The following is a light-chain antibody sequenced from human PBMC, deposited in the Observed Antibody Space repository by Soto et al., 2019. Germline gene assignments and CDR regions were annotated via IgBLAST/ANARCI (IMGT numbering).Light chain of an antibody. CDR3: QQRSNSPLT. CDR1: QSLSSY. CDR2: DAS. J-gene: IGKJ4*01. V-gene: IGKV3-11*01. Sequence: EIVLTQSPATLSLSPGERATLSCRASQSLSSYLAWYQQKPGQAPRLLIYDASNRATGIPARFSGSGSGTGFTLTISSLQPEDFAVYYCQQRSNSPLTFGGGTKVEIK.